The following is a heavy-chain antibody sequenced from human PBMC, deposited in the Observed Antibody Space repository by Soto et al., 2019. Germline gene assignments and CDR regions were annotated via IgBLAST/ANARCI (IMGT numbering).Heavy chain of an antibody. V-gene: IGHV1-69*02. CDR3: ARTIFGVVTQLDY. Sequence: QVQLVQSGAEVKKPGSSVKVSCKASGGTFSSYTISWVRQAPGQGLVWMGRIIPILGIANYAQKFQGRVTMTADKSTSTAYMELSSLRSEDTAVYYCARTIFGVVTQLDYWGQGTLVTVSS. CDR2: IIPILGIA. D-gene: IGHD3-3*01. J-gene: IGHJ4*02. CDR1: GGTFSSYT.